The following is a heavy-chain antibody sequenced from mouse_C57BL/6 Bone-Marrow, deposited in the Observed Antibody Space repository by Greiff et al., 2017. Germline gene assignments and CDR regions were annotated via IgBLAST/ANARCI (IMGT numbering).Heavy chain of an antibody. V-gene: IGHV1-54*01. Sequence: VQLQQSGAELVKPGTSVKVSCKASGYAFTSYLIAWVKQRPGQGLEWIGVINPGSGGTNYNEKFKGKATMTADTSSSTAYMQLSSLTYEESGVYFCARFPVYWGQGTTLTVSS. CDR3: ARFPVY. CDR2: INPGSGGT. J-gene: IGHJ2*01. CDR1: GYAFTSYL.